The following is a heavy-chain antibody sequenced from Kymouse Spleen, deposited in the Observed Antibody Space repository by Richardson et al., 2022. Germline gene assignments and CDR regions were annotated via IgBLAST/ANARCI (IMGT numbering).Heavy chain of an antibody. J-gene: IGHJ4*02. CDR2: IKSKTDGGTT. V-gene: IGHV3-15*01. D-gene: IGHD3-10*01. CDR1: GFTFSNAW. CDR3: TTLLWFGESSSYFDY. Sequence: EVQLVESGGGLVKPGGSLRLSCAASGFTFSNAWMSWVRQAPGKGLEWVGRIKSKTDGGTTDYAAPVKGRFTISRDDSKNTLYLQMNSLKTEDTAVYYCTTLLWFGESSSYFDYWGQGTLVTVSS.